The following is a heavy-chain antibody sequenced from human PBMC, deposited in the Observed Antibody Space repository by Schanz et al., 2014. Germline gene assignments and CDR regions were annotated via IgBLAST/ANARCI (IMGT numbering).Heavy chain of an antibody. D-gene: IGHD3-10*01. CDR3: ANRGRLRGWFAS. Sequence: EVQLLASGGGLVQPGGSLRLTCLTSGFTFPDHAMSWVRQAPGKGLEWVSTISGLGEDTFYSDSVKGRFTVSRDNSKNTVYLQMSSLRGEDTAVYYCANRGRLRGWFASWGQGVLVTVSS. V-gene: IGHV3-23*01. CDR2: ISGLGEDT. CDR1: GFTFPDHA. J-gene: IGHJ5*01.